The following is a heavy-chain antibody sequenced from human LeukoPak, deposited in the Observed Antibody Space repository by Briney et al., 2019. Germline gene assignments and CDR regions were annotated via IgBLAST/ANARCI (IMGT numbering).Heavy chain of an antibody. CDR1: GGTFSNYA. CDR3: ARDTRHRYCSGTNCYRGWFDP. J-gene: IGHJ5*02. D-gene: IGHD2-2*01. V-gene: IGHV1-69*13. Sequence: GASVKVSCKASGGTFSNYAISWVRQTPGQGLEWMGGIIPIFGTANYAQKFQGRVTITADESTSTAYMELSSLRSEDTAMYYCARDTRHRYCSGTNCYRGWFDPWGQGTLATVSS. CDR2: IIPIFGTA.